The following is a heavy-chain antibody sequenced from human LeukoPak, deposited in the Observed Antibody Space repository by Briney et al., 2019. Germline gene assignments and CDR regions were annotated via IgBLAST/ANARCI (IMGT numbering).Heavy chain of an antibody. CDR3: TRGITGHYRSLGGFAFDI. D-gene: IGHD3-16*01. Sequence: SETLSLTCTVSGASITQHYWSWIRQPPGKGLEYIGYFYYDGSTNYTSSVRSRVTILVDKSKNQFTLNLRSVTAADTAKYYCTRGITGHYRSLGGFAFDIWGQGTMVAVSS. V-gene: IGHV4-59*11. CDR2: FYYDGST. CDR1: GASITQHY. J-gene: IGHJ3*02.